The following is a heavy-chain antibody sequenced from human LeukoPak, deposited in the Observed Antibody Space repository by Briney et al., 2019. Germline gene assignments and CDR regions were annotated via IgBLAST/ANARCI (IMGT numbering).Heavy chain of an antibody. V-gene: IGHV3-66*01. J-gene: IGHJ4*02. CDR1: GFTVSRNY. CDR3: ARAGPSSSWHQFDY. D-gene: IGHD6-13*01. Sequence: PGGSLRLSCAASGFTVSRNYMSWVRQAPGKGLEWVSGIYSGGRSYYADSVKGRFTISRDNSKNTLYLQMNSLRVEDTAVYYCARAGPSSSWHQFDYWGQGTLVTVSS. CDR2: IYSGGRS.